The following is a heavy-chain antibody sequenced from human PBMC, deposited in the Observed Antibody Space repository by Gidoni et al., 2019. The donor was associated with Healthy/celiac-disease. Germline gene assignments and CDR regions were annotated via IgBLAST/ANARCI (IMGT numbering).Heavy chain of an antibody. D-gene: IGHD3-9*01. J-gene: IGHJ4*02. V-gene: IGHV3-30*18. CDR1: GFTVSVYG. CDR2: LSYDGSNK. Sequence: QVQLVESGGGVVQPGRSLRLSCAASGFTVSVYGMHWVRQAPGKGLEWVAVLSYDGSNKYYADSVKGRFTISRDNSKNTLYLQMNSLRAEDTAVYYCAKDQGHYDILTGSWGYYFDYWGQGTLVTVSS. CDR3: AKDQGHYDILTGSWGYYFDY.